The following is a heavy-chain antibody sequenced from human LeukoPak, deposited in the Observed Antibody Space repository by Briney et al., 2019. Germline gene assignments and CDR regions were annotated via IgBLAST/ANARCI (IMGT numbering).Heavy chain of an antibody. D-gene: IGHD6-6*01. CDR2: IWYDGTNK. CDR3: ARDRGIAARPEVSWFDP. Sequence: PGGSLRLSCAASGYTFSSFGMHWVRQAPGKGLEWVAVIWYDGTNKYYADSVKGRFTISRDNSKNTLYLQMNSLSAEDTALYYCARDRGIAARPEVSWFDPWGQGTLVTVSS. CDR1: GYTFSSFG. J-gene: IGHJ5*02. V-gene: IGHV3-33*01.